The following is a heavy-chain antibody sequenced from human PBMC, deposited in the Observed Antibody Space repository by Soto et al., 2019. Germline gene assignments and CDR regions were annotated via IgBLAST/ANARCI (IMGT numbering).Heavy chain of an antibody. J-gene: IGHJ6*02. V-gene: IGHV1-18*01. Sequence: QVQLVQSGAEVKKPGASVKVSCKASGYTFTSYGISWVRQAPGQGLEWMGWISAYNGNTNYAQKLQGRVTMTTDTSTGTAYMELRILRSDDTAVYYCARVPDPSGDYYYYGMDVWGQGTTVTVSS. CDR1: GYTFTSYG. CDR2: ISAYNGNT. D-gene: IGHD4-17*01. CDR3: ARVPDPSGDYYYYGMDV.